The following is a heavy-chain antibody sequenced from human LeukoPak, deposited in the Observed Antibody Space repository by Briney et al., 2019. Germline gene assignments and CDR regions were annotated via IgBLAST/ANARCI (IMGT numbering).Heavy chain of an antibody. Sequence: SETLSLTCAVYGGSFSGYYWSWVRQPPGKGLEWIGEINHSGSTNYNPSLKSRVTISVDTSKNQFSLKLSSVTAAHTAVYYCARVVRLNYYDSSGYYSGVNSYYFDYWGQGTLVTVSS. CDR3: ARVVRLNYYDSSGYYSGVNSYYFDY. CDR2: INHSGST. J-gene: IGHJ4*02. V-gene: IGHV4-34*01. D-gene: IGHD3-22*01. CDR1: GGSFSGYY.